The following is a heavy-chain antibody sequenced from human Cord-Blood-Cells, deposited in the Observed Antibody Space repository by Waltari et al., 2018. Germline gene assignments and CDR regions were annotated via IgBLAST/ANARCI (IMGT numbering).Heavy chain of an antibody. CDR1: GFTFISYA. V-gene: IGHV3-23*01. Sequence: EVQLLESGGGLVQPGGSLRLSCAASGFTFISYAMSCVRQAPGKGLEWGSAISGSGGSTSYADSVKGRFTISRDNSKNTLYLQMNSLRAEDTAVYYCAKEGELGISWYFDLWGRGTLVTVSS. J-gene: IGHJ2*01. CDR2: ISGSGGST. D-gene: IGHD7-27*01. CDR3: AKEGELGISWYFDL.